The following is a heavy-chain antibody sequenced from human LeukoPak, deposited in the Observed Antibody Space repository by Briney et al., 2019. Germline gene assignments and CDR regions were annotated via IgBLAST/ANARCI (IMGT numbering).Heavy chain of an antibody. J-gene: IGHJ4*02. CDR3: ATAGRGGGY. CDR2: IYYSGST. CDR1: GGSISSYY. D-gene: IGHD6-19*01. Sequence: SETLSLTCTVSGGSISSYYWSWIRQPPGKGLEWIGYIYYSGSTNYNPSLKSRVTISVDTSKNQFSLKLSSVTAADTAVYYCATAGRGGGYWGQGTLVTVSS. V-gene: IGHV4-59*12.